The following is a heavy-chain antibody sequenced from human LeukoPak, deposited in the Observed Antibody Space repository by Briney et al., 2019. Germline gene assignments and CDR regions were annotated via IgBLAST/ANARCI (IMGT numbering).Heavy chain of an antibody. D-gene: IGHD3-9*01. J-gene: IGHJ4*02. CDR1: GGSISSYY. CDR3: ARAAYYDILTGYYIPGYFDY. CDR2: IYYRGST. V-gene: IGHV4-59*01. Sequence: SETLSLTCTVSGGSISSYYWSWIRQPPGKGLEWIGYIYYRGSTNYNPSLKSRVTISVDTSKNQFSLKLSSVTAADTAVYYCARAAYYDILTGYYIPGYFDYWGQGTLVTVSS.